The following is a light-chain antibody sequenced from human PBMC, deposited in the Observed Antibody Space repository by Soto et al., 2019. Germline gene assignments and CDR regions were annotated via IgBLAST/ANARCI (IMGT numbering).Light chain of an antibody. Sequence: DIQVTQSPSSLSPSVGDRVTITCRASQSISSYLTWYQQKPGKAPKLLIYAASSLQSGVPSRFSGSGSGTDFTLTISSLQPEDFAVYYCQQYNIWPRTFGQGTK. CDR2: AAS. J-gene: IGKJ1*01. V-gene: IGKV1-39*01. CDR3: QQYNIWPRT. CDR1: QSISSY.